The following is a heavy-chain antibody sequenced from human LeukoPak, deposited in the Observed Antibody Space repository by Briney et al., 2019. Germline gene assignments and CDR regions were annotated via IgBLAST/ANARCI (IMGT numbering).Heavy chain of an antibody. V-gene: IGHV3-53*01. CDR3: VAANPNSDY. Sequence: PGGSLRLSCAASGFTVSSNYMSWVRQAPGKGLEWVSVIYSGGSTYYADSVKGRFTISRDITKNTLYLQMNTLRAEDTAVYYCVAANPNSDYWGQGTLVTVSS. CDR1: GFTVSSNY. J-gene: IGHJ4*02. CDR2: IYSGGST. D-gene: IGHD2-15*01.